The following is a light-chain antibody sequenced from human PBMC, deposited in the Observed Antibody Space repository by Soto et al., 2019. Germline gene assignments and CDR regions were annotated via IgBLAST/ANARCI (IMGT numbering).Light chain of an antibody. CDR3: QQRSNWPQT. J-gene: IGKJ1*01. CDR2: DVS. CDR1: QTISNW. Sequence: DIQMTHSPSTLSASVGDRVTITCRASQTISNWLAWYQQKPGKAPKLLIYDVSSLESGVPSRFRGSGSGTDFTLTISSLEPEDFAVYYCQQRSNWPQTFGQGTKVDIK. V-gene: IGKV1-5*01.